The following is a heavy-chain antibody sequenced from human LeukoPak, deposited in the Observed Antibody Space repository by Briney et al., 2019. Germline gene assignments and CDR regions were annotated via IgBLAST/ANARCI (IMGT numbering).Heavy chain of an antibody. CDR1: GFTFSSYN. CDR2: ISSSSSFI. CDR3: ARDVLIAADGVIRLDAFDI. Sequence: GGSLRLSCAASGFTFSSYNMNWVRQTPGKGLEWVSSISSSSSFIYYADSVKGRFTISRDNAKNSLYLQMNSPRAEDTAVYYCARDVLIAADGVIRLDAFDIWGQGTVVTVSS. J-gene: IGHJ3*02. V-gene: IGHV3-21*01. D-gene: IGHD6-13*01.